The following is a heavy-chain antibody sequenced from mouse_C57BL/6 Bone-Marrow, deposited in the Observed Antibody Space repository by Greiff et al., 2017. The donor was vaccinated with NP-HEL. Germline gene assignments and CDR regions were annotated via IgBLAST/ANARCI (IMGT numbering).Heavy chain of an antibody. J-gene: IGHJ2*01. CDR2: IYPSDSET. V-gene: IGHV1-61*01. Sequence: VKLQQPGAELVRPGSSVKLSCKASGYTFTSYWMDWVKQRPGQGLEWIGNIYPSDSETHYNQKFKDKATLTVDKSSSTAYMQLSSLTSEDSAVYYCARYITTVENYFDYWGQGTTLTVSS. D-gene: IGHD1-1*01. CDR3: ARYITTVENYFDY. CDR1: GYTFTSYW.